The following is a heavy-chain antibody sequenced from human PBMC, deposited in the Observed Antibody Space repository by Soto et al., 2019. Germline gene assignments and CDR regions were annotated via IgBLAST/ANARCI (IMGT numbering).Heavy chain of an antibody. V-gene: IGHV3-7*01. J-gene: IGHJ4*02. CDR1: GFTFSNYW. Sequence: EVQLVESWGGLVQPGGSLRLSCAASGFTFSNYWMSWVRQAPGKGLEWVANIKQDGTEKNYVDSVRGRFTISRDNAKNSLDLQMNSLTAEDTAVYYFASVAIWGQGTLVTVSS. CDR2: IKQDGTEK. CDR3: ASVAI. D-gene: IGHD2-21*01.